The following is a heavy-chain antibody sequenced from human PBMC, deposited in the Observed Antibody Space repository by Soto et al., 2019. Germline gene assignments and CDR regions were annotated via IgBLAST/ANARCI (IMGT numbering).Heavy chain of an antibody. CDR1: GGPSSGYF. CDR2: ITHTGST. J-gene: IGHJ4*02. V-gene: IGHV4-34*01. Sequence: AXATLSLTCAVYGGPSSGYFWSGVRQPPGKGLEWIGQITHTGSTNYKPSLKSQVTISLDTSRNHFSLKLTSVTAADTAVYYCATYFYDGRGFDFDFWSQGTLVTVSS. CDR3: ATYFYDGRGFDFDF. D-gene: IGHD3-22*01.